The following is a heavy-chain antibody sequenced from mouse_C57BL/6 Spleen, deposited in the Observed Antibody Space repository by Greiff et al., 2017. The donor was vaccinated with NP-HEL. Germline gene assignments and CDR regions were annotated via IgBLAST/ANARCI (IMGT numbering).Heavy chain of an antibody. V-gene: IGHV1-26*01. CDR3: AREENDSAMDY. CDR2: INPNNGGT. J-gene: IGHJ4*01. CDR1: GYTFTDYY. Sequence: EVQLQQSGPELVKPGASVKISCKASGYTFTDYYMNWVKQSHGKSLEWIGDINPNNGGTSYNQKFKGKATLTVDKSSSTAYMELRSLTSEDSAVYYCAREENDSAMDYWGQGTSVTVSS.